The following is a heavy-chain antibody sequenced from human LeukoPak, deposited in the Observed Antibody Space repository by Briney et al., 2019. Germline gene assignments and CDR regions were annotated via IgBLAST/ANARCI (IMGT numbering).Heavy chain of an antibody. Sequence: SETLSLTCAVYGGSFSGYYWSWIRQPPGKGLEWIGEINHSGSTNYNPSLKSRVTISVDTSKNQFSLQLNSVTPEDTAVYYCARGISNLGYSSGWYYFDYWGQGTLVTVSS. D-gene: IGHD6-19*01. CDR3: ARGISNLGYSSGWYYFDY. V-gene: IGHV4-34*01. J-gene: IGHJ4*02. CDR1: GGSFSGYY. CDR2: INHSGST.